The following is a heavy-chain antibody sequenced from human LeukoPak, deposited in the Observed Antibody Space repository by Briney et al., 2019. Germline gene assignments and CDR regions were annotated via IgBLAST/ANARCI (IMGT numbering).Heavy chain of an antibody. J-gene: IGHJ5*02. Sequence: SETLSLTCTVSGGSISSYYWSWIRQPPGKGLEWIGYICYSGSTNYNPSLKSRVTISVDTSKNQFSLKLSSVTAADTAVYYCARGPKRWRSGYDLGPFDPWGQGTLVTVSS. V-gene: IGHV4-59*01. D-gene: IGHD5-12*01. CDR2: ICYSGST. CDR1: GGSISSYY. CDR3: ARGPKRWRSGYDLGPFDP.